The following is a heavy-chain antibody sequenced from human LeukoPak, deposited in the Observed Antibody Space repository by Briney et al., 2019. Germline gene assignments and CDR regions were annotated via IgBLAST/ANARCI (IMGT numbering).Heavy chain of an antibody. CDR2: ISSSGSTI. J-gene: IGHJ4*02. Sequence: GGSLRLSCAASGFTFSSYEMNWVRQAPGKWLEWVSYISSSGSTIYYADSVKGRFTISRDNAKNSLYLQMNSLRAEDTAVYYCARQGEDSSGYPSHYFDYWGQGTLVTVSS. D-gene: IGHD3-22*01. CDR3: ARQGEDSSGYPSHYFDY. V-gene: IGHV3-48*03. CDR1: GFTFSSYE.